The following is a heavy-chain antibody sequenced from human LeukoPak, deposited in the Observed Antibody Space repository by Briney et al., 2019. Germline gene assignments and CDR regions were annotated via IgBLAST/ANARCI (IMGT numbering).Heavy chain of an antibody. CDR3: AKAHYDFWSGYPYFDY. V-gene: IGHV3-23*01. Sequence: GASLRLSCAASGFTFSSNAMSWVRQAPEKGREWVSAISDSGGTTYYADSVKGRFTISRDNSKNTLYLQMNSLRAEDTAVYHCAKAHYDFWSGYPYFDYWGQGMLVTVSS. D-gene: IGHD3-3*01. J-gene: IGHJ4*02. CDR2: ISDSGGTT. CDR1: GFTFSSNA.